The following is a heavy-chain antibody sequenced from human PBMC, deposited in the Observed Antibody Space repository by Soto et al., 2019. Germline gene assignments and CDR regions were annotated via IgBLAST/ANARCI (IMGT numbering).Heavy chain of an antibody. V-gene: IGHV3-33*01. CDR2: IWYDGSNK. CDR1: GFTFSSYG. CDR3: ARDRLVGATIWAFDI. D-gene: IGHD1-26*01. J-gene: IGHJ3*02. Sequence: GGSLRLSCAASGFTFSSYGMHWVRQAPGKGLEWVAVIWYDGSNKYYADSVKGRFTISRDNSKNTLYLQMNSLRAEDTAVYYCARDRLVGATIWAFDIWGQGTMVTVSS.